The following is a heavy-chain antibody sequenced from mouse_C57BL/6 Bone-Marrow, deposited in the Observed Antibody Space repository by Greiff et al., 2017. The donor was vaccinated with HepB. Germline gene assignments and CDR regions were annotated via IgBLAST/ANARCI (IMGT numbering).Heavy chain of an antibody. CDR3: ARPYSNYDYAMDY. CDR1: GYAFTNYL. Sequence: QVQLQQSGAELVRPGTSVKVSCKASGYAFTNYLIEWVKQRPGQGLEWIGVINPGSGGTNYNEKFKCKATLTADKSSSTAYMQLSSLTSEDSAVYFCARPYSNYDYAMDYWGQGTSVTVSS. CDR2: INPGSGGT. D-gene: IGHD2-5*01. J-gene: IGHJ4*01. V-gene: IGHV1-54*01.